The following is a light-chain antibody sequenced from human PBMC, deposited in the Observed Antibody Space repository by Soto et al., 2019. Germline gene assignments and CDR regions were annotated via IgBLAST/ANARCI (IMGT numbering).Light chain of an antibody. V-gene: IGKV3-15*01. Sequence: EIVMTQSPVTLSVSPGERATLSCRASQSVSSNLAWYQQKPGQAPRLLIYGASTRATGIPARCSGSGSGTEFTLTISSLQSEDFAVYYCQQYNNWPSLGQGTKLEIK. CDR1: QSVSSN. CDR3: QQYNNWPS. CDR2: GAS. J-gene: IGKJ2*01.